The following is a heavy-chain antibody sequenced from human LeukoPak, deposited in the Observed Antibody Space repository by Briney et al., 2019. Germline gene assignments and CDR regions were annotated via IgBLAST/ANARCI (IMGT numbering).Heavy chain of an antibody. CDR3: ARVDEGGYYYYGMDV. V-gene: IGHV4-59*01. CDR1: AGSISSYY. J-gene: IGHJ6*02. D-gene: IGHD3-16*01. CDR2: IYSSGST. Sequence: SQTLSLTCTVSAGSISSYYWSWIRQPPGKGLEWIGYIYSSGSTNYNPSLKSRVTISVDTSKNQFSLKLSSVTAADTAVYYCARVDEGGYYYYGMDVWGQGTTVTVSS.